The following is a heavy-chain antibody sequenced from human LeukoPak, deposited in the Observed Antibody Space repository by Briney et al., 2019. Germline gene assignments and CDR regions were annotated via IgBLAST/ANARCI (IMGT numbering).Heavy chain of an antibody. V-gene: IGHV1-2*02. Sequence: ASVKVSCKASGYTFTGYYMHWVRQAPGQGLEWMGWINPNSGGTNYAQKFQDRVTMTRDTSISTAYMELSRLRSDDTAVYYCAREDGQDPYGSGSYFNWGQGTLVTVSS. CDR2: INPNSGGT. D-gene: IGHD3-10*01. CDR1: GYTFTGYY. CDR3: AREDGQDPYGSGSYFN. J-gene: IGHJ4*02.